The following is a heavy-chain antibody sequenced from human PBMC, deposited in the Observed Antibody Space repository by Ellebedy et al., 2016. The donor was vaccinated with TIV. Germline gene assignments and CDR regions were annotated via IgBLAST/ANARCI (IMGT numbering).Heavy chain of an antibody. D-gene: IGHD2-15*01. Sequence: GESLKISCAASGFTFSNYVMSWVRQAPGKGLEWVSSISGGVGNTYYADSVKGRFTISRDNSKNTLYLHMNSLRAEDTAVYYCAKGCGGSCYWEAYWGQGTLVTVSS. CDR3: AKGCGGSCYWEAY. V-gene: IGHV3-23*01. CDR2: ISGGVGNT. J-gene: IGHJ4*02. CDR1: GFTFSNYV.